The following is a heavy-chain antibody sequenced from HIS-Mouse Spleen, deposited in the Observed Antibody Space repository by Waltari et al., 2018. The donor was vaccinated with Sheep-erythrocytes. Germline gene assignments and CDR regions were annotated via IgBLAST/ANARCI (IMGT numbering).Heavy chain of an antibody. CDR1: GGTFSSYA. CDR2: IIPTLGIA. J-gene: IGHJ4*02. Sequence: QVQLVQSGAEVKKPGSSVKVSCKASGGTFSSYAISWVRQAPGQGLEWRGRIIPTLGIANYAQKFQGRVTITADKSTSTAYMELSSLRSEDTAVYYCAQTGATTPHFDYWGQGTLVTVSS. CDR3: AQTGATTPHFDY. V-gene: IGHV1-69*04. D-gene: IGHD1-26*01.